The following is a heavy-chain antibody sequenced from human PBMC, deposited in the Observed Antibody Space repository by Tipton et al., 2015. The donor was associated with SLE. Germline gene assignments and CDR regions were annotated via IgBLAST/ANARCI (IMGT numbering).Heavy chain of an antibody. V-gene: IGHV4-34*01. J-gene: IGHJ4*02. CDR2: INHSGST. CDR3: VGSTAGWFFDY. CDR1: GGSFSGYY. Sequence: TLSLTCAVYGGSFSGYYWSWIRQPPGKGLEWIGEINHSGSTNYNPSLKSRVTISVDTSRNQFSLKLNSVTAADTAVYYCVGSTAGWFFDYWGQGTLVTVSS. D-gene: IGHD2-2*01.